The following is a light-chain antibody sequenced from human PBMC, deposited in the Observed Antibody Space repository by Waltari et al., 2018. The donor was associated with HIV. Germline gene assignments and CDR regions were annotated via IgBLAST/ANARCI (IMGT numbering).Light chain of an antibody. CDR1: SSDVGGYNY. CDR3: CSYAGSHTFVV. V-gene: IGLV2-11*01. Sequence: QSALTQPRSVSGSPGQSVTISCTGTSSDVGGYNYVSWYQLPPGKAPKLMIFDVTKRPSGVPDRFSASKSGNTASLTISGLQAEDEADYYCCSYAGSHTFVVFGGGTKLTVL. CDR2: DVT. J-gene: IGLJ2*01.